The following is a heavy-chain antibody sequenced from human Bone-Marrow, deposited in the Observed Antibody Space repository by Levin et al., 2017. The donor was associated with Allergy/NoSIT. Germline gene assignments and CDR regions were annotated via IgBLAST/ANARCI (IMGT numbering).Heavy chain of an antibody. J-gene: IGHJ4*02. CDR3: ATLKGIPSADY. V-gene: IGHV3-15*01. Sequence: GESLKISCVASGFSFRDDWMNWARQAPGKGLEWVGRIKTMSEGGTTDYAAPVKGRFTVSRDDSRNLLFLQMNSLKTEDTAVYYCATLKGIPSADYWGRGTRVTVSS. CDR1: GFSFRDDW. D-gene: IGHD1-26*01. CDR2: IKTMSEGGTT.